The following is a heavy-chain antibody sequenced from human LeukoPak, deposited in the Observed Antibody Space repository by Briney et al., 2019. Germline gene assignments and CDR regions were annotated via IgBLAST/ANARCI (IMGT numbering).Heavy chain of an antibody. Sequence: PSETLSLTCTVSGGSIGNYYWSWIRQSPGKGLEWIGNIYYSGSTNYNPSLKSRVTMSIDTSKNQFSLKLTSVTAADTAVYFCARWGAYDNSGRDYWGQGTVVTVSS. CDR2: IYYSGST. CDR1: GGSIGNYY. V-gene: IGHV4-59*08. D-gene: IGHD3-22*01. CDR3: ARWGAYDNSGRDY. J-gene: IGHJ4*02.